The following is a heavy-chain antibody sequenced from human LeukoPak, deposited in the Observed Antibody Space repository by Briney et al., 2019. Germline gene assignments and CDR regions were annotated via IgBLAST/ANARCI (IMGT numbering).Heavy chain of an antibody. CDR1: RFTFISYA. Sequence: PGGSLRLSCAASRFTFISYAMSWVRQAPGKGLEWVSAINGSCGSTYYADSVKGRFTISRDNSKNTLYLQMNSMRAEDTAVYYCAKGYTVATGYWGEGTLVTVSS. CDR2: INGSCGST. D-gene: IGHD4-17*01. CDR3: AKGYTVATGY. V-gene: IGHV3-23*01. J-gene: IGHJ4*02.